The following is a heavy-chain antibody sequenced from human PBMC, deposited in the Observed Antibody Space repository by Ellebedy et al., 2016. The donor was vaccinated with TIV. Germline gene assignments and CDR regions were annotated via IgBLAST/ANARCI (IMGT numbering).Heavy chain of an antibody. CDR2: ISSSGAYR. CDR3: ARRSTDFAFDS. D-gene: IGHD3/OR15-3a*01. CDR1: GFAFSTYS. Sequence: GESLKISCAASGFAFSTYSMNWVRQAPGKGLEWVSSISSSGAYRYHADSVKGRFTISRDNSKNTLFLQMSSLRAEDTAVYFCARRSTDFAFDSWGQGTLVTVSS. V-gene: IGHV3-21*04. J-gene: IGHJ4*02.